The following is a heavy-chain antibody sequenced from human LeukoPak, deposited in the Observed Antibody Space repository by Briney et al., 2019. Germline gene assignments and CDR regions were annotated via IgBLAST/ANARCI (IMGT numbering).Heavy chain of an antibody. CDR2: VYRSGTT. J-gene: IGHJ4*02. CDR1: SLTNGYH. D-gene: IGHD3-22*01. V-gene: IGHV4-38-2*02. Sequence: IPSETLSLTCTASSLTNGYHWGWIRQSPGKGLEWIGSVYRSGTTYYSPSLTTRVDISIDTSKKQFSLKLSSVTAADTAVYYCARDKSLFYVDSSGYFQARDSDYWGQGILVTVSS. CDR3: ARDKSLFYVDSSGYFQARDSDY.